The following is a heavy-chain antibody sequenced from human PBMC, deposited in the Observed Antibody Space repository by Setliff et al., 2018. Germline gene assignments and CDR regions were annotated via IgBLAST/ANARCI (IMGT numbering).Heavy chain of an antibody. CDR1: GGSFSGYY. CDR3: ARGLVTIFGVVIMSPPWFDP. J-gene: IGHJ5*02. CDR2: INHSGST. D-gene: IGHD3-3*01. V-gene: IGHV4-34*01. Sequence: PSETLSLTCAVYGGSFSGYYWSWIRQPPGKGLEWIGEINHSGSTKYNPSLKSRVTISVDTSKNQFPVKLSSVTAADTAVYYCARGLVTIFGVVIMSPPWFDPWGQGTLVTVSS.